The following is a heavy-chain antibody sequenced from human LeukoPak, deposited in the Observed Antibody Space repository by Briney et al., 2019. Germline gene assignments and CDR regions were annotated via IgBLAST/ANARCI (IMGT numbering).Heavy chain of an antibody. D-gene: IGHD6-13*01. J-gene: IGHJ5*02. CDR3: ARGTKAATNPFGWFDP. V-gene: IGHV4-34*01. CDR2: INHSGST. CDR1: GGSFSGYY. Sequence: PSETLSLTCAVYGGSFSGYYWSWIRQPPGKGLEWIGEINHSGSTNYNPSLKSRVTISVDTSKNQFSLKLSSVTAADTAVYYCARGTKAATNPFGWFDPWGQGTLVTVSS.